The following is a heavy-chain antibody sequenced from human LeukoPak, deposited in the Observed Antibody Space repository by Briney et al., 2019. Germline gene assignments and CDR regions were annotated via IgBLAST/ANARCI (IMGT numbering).Heavy chain of an antibody. D-gene: IGHD3-10*01. CDR3: ARSVLYDITMVRGPLRDYAFDI. CDR2: INPNSGGT. Sequence: ASVKVSCKASGHTFTGYYMHWVRQAPGQGLEWMGWINPNSGGTNYAQKFQGRVTMTRDTSISTAYMELSRLRSDDTAVYYCARSVLYDITMVRGPLRDYAFDIWGQGTMVTVSS. CDR1: GHTFTGYY. J-gene: IGHJ3*02. V-gene: IGHV1-2*02.